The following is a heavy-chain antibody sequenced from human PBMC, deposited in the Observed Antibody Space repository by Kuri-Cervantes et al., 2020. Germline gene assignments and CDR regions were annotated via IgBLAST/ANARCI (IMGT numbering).Heavy chain of an antibody. V-gene: IGHV3-7*01. CDR3: ARGYRAMVRGVIGY. CDR2: IKQDGSEK. D-gene: IGHD3-10*01. CDR1: GFTFSSYW. J-gene: IGHJ4*02. Sequence: GGSLRLSCAASGFTFSSYWMSWVRQAPGKGLEWVANIKQDGSEKYYVGSVKGRFTISRDKAKNSLYLQMNSLRAEDTAVYYCARGYRAMVRGVIGYWGQGTLVTVSS.